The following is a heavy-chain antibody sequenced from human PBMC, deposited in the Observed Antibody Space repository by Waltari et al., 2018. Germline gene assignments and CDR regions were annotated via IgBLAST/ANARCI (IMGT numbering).Heavy chain of an antibody. Sequence: QVQLVQSGAEVKKPGASVKVSCKVSGHTLTELSMHWVRQAPGKGLEWMGGFDSEDDKTIYAQKFQCRIIMTEDTSTNTADMQLSSLRAEDTAVYYCATLAYYYGTGGGLWGQGTLVTVSS. CDR1: GHTLTELS. D-gene: IGHD3-22*01. CDR3: ATLAYYYGTGGGL. V-gene: IGHV1-24*01. CDR2: FDSEDDKT. J-gene: IGHJ1*01.